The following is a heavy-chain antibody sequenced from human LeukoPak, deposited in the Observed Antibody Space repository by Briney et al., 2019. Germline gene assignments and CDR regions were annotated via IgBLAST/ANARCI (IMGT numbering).Heavy chain of an antibody. CDR3: ANEIYYYGSGSYLRYFDY. D-gene: IGHD3-10*01. J-gene: IGHJ4*02. CDR2: MSGSGGST. V-gene: IGHV3-23*01. Sequence: GGSLRLSCAASGFTLSSHAMSWVRQAPGNGLEWVAAMSGSGGSTYYADSVKGRFTISRDNSNNTLYLQMNSLRAEDTAIYYCANEIYYYGSGSYLRYFDYWGQGTLVTVSS. CDR1: GFTLSSHA.